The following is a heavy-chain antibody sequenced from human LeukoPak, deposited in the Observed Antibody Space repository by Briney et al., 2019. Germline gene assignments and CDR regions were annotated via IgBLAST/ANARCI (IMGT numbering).Heavy chain of an antibody. V-gene: IGHV6-1*01. CDR1: GDSVSSNS. CDR3: ARDQPWINGFDI. D-gene: IGHD2-8*01. Sequence: SQTLSLTCAISGDSVSSNSWNWIRQSPSRGLEWLGRIYYKSKWFNDYAVSVKSRITINPDTSKNQFSLHLNSVTPEDTALYYCARDQPWINGFDIWGQGTMVTVSS. CDR2: IYYKSKWFN. J-gene: IGHJ3*02.